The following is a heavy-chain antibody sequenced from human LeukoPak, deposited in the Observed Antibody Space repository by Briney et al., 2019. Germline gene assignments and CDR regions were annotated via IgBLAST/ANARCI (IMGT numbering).Heavy chain of an antibody. CDR2: IRSKAYGGTT. J-gene: IGHJ4*02. Sequence: GGSLRLSCTASGFTFGDYAMSWFRQAPGKGLEWVGFIRSKAYGGTTEYAASVKGRFTISRDDSKSIAYLQMISLKTEDTAVYYCTRVGDGYNPNFDYWGQGTLVTVSS. V-gene: IGHV3-49*03. D-gene: IGHD5-24*01. CDR1: GFTFGDYA. CDR3: TRVGDGYNPNFDY.